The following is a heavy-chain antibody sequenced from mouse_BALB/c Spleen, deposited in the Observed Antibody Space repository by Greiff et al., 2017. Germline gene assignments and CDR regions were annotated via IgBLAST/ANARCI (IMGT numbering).Heavy chain of an antibody. Sequence: LVESGAELMKPGASVKISCKATGYTFSSYWIEWVKQRPGHGLEWIGEILPGSGSTNYNEKFKGKATFTADTSSNTAYMQLSSLTSEDSAVYYCARGEVRRGFDYWGQGTTLTVSS. J-gene: IGHJ2*01. V-gene: IGHV1-9*01. CDR3: ARGEVRRGFDY. CDR2: ILPGSGST. CDR1: GYTFSSYW. D-gene: IGHD2-14*01.